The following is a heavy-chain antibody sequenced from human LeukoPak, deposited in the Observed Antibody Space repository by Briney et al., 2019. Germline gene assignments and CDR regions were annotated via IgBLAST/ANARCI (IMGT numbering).Heavy chain of an antibody. J-gene: IGHJ3*02. CDR2: IYPGDSDT. CDR3: AGGGSSWPDAFDI. Sequence: GAALETSLKGAGYRFKSYWIGWGRPLPGKGLEWMGIIYPGDSDTRYSTSFQGQVTISADKSITTAYLQWSSRKASDAAMYYCAGGGSSWPDAFDIWGQGTMVTVSS. CDR1: GYRFKSYW. V-gene: IGHV5-51*01. D-gene: IGHD6-13*01.